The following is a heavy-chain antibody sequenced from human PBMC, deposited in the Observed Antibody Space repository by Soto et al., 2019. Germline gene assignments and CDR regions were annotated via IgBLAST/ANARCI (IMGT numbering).Heavy chain of an antibody. CDR2: ISYDGSNK. D-gene: IGHD2-15*01. V-gene: IGHV3-30-3*01. J-gene: IGHJ4*02. CDR3: ARDGDCSGGSCYSRGGYFDY. Sequence: QVQLVESGGGVVQPGRSLRLSCAASGFTFSSYAMHWVRQAPGKGLEWVAVISYDGSNKYYADSVKGRFTISRDNSKNTRYRQMNRLRAEDTAVYYCARDGDCSGGSCYSRGGYFDYWGQGTLVTVSS. CDR1: GFTFSSYA.